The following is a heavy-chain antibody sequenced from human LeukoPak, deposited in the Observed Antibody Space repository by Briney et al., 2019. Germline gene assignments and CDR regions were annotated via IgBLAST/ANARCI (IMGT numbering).Heavy chain of an antibody. CDR1: GGSISSYY. J-gene: IGHJ4*02. CDR3: ARACGLDSSGYYYDY. Sequence: SETLSLTCTVSGGSISSYYWSWIRQPPGKGLEWIGYIYYSGSTNYNPSLKSRVTISVDTSKNQFSLKVSSVTAADTAVYYCARACGLDSSGYYYDYWGQGTLVTVSS. CDR2: IYYSGST. V-gene: IGHV4-59*12. D-gene: IGHD3-22*01.